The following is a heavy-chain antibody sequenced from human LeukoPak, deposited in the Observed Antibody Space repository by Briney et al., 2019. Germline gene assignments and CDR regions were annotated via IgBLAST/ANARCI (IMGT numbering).Heavy chain of an antibody. V-gene: IGHV1-46*01. J-gene: IGHJ4*02. D-gene: IGHD2-2*01. CDR3: ARAGAYNIVVVPAAMWMVNY. Sequence: ASVKVSCKASGYTFTSYYMHWVRQAPGQGLEWMGIINPSGGSTSYAQKFQGRVTMTRGTSTSTVYMELSSLRSEDTAVYYCARAGAYNIVVVPAAMWMVNYWGQGTLVTVSS. CDR2: INPSGGST. CDR1: GYTFTSYY.